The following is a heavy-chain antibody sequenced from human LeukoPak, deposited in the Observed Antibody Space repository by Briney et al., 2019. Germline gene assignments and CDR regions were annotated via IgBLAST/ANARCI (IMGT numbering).Heavy chain of an antibody. CDR1: GGSISSGGYY. J-gene: IGHJ4*02. V-gene: IGHV4-31*03. CDR2: IYYSGST. CDR3: ARKERSYYDSSGTFDY. Sequence: SETLSLTCTVSGGSISSGGYYWSWIRQHPGKGLEWIGYIYYSGSTYYNPSLKSRVTISVDTSKNQFSLKLSFVTAADTAVYYCARKERSYYDSSGTFDYWGQGTLVTVSS. D-gene: IGHD3-22*01.